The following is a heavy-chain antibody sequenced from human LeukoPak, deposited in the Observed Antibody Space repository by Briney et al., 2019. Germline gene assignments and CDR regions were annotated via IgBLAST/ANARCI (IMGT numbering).Heavy chain of an antibody. D-gene: IGHD6-13*01. CDR2: ISYDGSNK. V-gene: IGHV3-30-3*01. Sequence: GGSLRLSCAASGFTFSSYAMHWVRQAPGKGLEWVAVISYDGSNKYYADSVKGRFTISRDNSKNTLYLQMNSLRAEDTAVYYCARDPSKQQPLLLYYFDYWGQGTLVTVSS. J-gene: IGHJ4*02. CDR1: GFTFSSYA. CDR3: ARDPSKQQPLLLYYFDY.